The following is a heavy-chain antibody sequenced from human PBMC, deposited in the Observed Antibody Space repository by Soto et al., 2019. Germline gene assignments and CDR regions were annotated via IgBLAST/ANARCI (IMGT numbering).Heavy chain of an antibody. V-gene: IGHV3-30*07. Sequence: SGLTFSSYAMHGVSQAPGKGLEWVAVISYDGSNKYYADSVRGRFAISRDNAKNTVYLQMNSLRAEDTAVYYCARDLIAKDAFDIWGQGTMVTVSS. D-gene: IGHD2-8*01. CDR3: ARDLIAKDAFDI. J-gene: IGHJ3*02. CDR1: GLTFSSYA. CDR2: ISYDGSNK.